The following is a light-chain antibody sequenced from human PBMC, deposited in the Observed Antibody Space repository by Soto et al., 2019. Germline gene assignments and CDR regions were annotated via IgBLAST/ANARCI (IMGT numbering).Light chain of an antibody. CDR2: EVS. V-gene: IGLV2-14*01. CDR3: SSFTTSSTWV. Sequence: QSVLTQPASVSGSPGQSITVSCTGTSSDVGGYNYVSWYQQHPGKGPKLLIYEVSDRPSGVSNRFSGSKSGNTASLTISGLQAEDEADYYCSSFTTSSTWVFGGGTKVTVL. CDR1: SSDVGGYNY. J-gene: IGLJ3*02.